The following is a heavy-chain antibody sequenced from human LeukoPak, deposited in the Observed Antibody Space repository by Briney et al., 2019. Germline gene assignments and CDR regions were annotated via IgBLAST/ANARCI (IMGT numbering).Heavy chain of an antibody. CDR1: GGTFSSYA. CDR3: ARAEDQGRYFDWLPGFAS. D-gene: IGHD3-9*01. V-gene: IGHV1-69*13. CDR2: IIPIIDTA. J-gene: IGHJ5*01. Sequence: ASVKVSCKASGGTFSSYAISWVRQAPGQGLEWMGGIIPIIDTANYAQKFQGRVTITADESTSTAYMELSSLRSEDTAVYYCARAEDQGRYFDWLPGFASWGQGTLVTVSS.